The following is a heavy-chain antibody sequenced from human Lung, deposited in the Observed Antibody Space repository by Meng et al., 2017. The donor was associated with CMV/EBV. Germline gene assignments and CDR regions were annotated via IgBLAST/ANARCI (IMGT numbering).Heavy chain of an antibody. D-gene: IGHD6-13*01. CDR3: ARDLGYSSSWYFQYYFDC. J-gene: IGHJ4*02. CDR2: INPSDNTT. Sequence: VKVSCXASGYTLTNYYIHWVRQAPGQGLEWMGIINPSDNTTIYAQKFQGRVTMTRDTSTSTVYMELSSLRSDDTALYYCARDLGYSSSWYFQYYFDCWGQGTLVXVSS. V-gene: IGHV1-46*01. CDR1: GYTLTNYY.